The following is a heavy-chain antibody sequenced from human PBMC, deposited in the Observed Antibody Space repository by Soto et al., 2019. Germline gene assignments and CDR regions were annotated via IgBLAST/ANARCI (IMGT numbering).Heavy chain of an antibody. CDR1: GFTFSSYG. Sequence: GGSLRLSCAASGFTFSSYGMHWVRQAPGKGLEWVAVIWYDGSNKYYADSVKGRFTISRDNSKNTLYLQMNSLRAEDTAVYYCARVSKYDFWSGYSNYGMDVWGQGTTVTVSS. V-gene: IGHV3-33*01. CDR2: IWYDGSNK. D-gene: IGHD3-3*01. J-gene: IGHJ6*02. CDR3: ARVSKYDFWSGYSNYGMDV.